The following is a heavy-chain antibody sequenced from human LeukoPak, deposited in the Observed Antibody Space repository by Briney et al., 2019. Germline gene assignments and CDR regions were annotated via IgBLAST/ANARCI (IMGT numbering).Heavy chain of an antibody. CDR1: GYTFSGYY. D-gene: IGHD6-6*01. Sequence: ASVKVSCKASGYTFSGYYIHWVRQAPGQGLEWMGWINPNSGGTNYAQKFQGRVTMTRDTSISTVYMEMSRLRYDDTAVYYCARGSHSSYLLFDYWGQGTLVTVSS. CDR2: INPNSGGT. J-gene: IGHJ4*02. CDR3: ARGSHSSYLLFDY. V-gene: IGHV1-2*02.